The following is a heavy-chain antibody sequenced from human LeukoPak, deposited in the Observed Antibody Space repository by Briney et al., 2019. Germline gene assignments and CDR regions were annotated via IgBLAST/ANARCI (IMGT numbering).Heavy chain of an antibody. CDR3: ARGEYGFDP. J-gene: IGHJ5*02. V-gene: IGHV1-2*02. D-gene: IGHD3-10*01. CDR1: GYTFTGYY. CDR2: INPKSGGT. Sequence: ASVKVSCKASGYTFTGYYMHWVRQAPGQGLEWMGWINPKSGGTNYAQKFQGRVTMTRDTSIHTAYMELSRLRSDDTAVYYCARGEYGFDPWGRGTLVTVSS.